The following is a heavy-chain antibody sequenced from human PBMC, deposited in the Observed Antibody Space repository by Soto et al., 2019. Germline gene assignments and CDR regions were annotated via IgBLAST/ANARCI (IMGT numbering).Heavy chain of an antibody. Sequence: QGQLVESGGGVVQPGTSLRLSCAASGFGFNGYALHWVRQAPGKGLEWVAAISFDGRNEDYANSVKGRFTISRDNSRETLILQLNSLRTEDTAIYYCATDGVLTTTFRFDYFAFWGRGTLVTVSS. V-gene: IGHV3-30*04. D-gene: IGHD1-1*01. J-gene: IGHJ4*02. CDR1: GFGFNGYA. CDR3: ATDGVLTTTFRFDYFAF. CDR2: ISFDGRNE.